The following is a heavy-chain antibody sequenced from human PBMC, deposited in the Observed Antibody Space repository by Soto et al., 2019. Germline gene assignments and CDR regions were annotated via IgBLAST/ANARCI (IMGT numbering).Heavy chain of an antibody. D-gene: IGHD2-2*01. Sequence: QVQLQESGPGLVKPSQTLSLTCTVSGGSISSGGYYWSWIRQHPGKGLEWIGYIYYSGSTYYNPSLKSRVNISVDTSKNQFSLKLSSVTAADTAVYYCARSRPGYCSSTSCSTYYDYWGQGTLVTVSS. CDR3: ARSRPGYCSSTSCSTYYDY. CDR1: GGSISSGGYY. CDR2: IYYSGST. V-gene: IGHV4-31*03. J-gene: IGHJ4*02.